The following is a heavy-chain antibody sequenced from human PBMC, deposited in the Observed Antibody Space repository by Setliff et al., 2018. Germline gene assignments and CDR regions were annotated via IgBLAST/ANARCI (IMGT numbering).Heavy chain of an antibody. Sequence: ASVKVSCKTSGYTFNDYGIAWVRQAPGQGLEWMGWISAYTGNTFYSPKFHGRVTLTTDTSTSTGYMELRSLGSDDTAVYYGSRLVRFCTRTSCQRLSGGEFWGQGTLVTVSS. CDR3: SRLVRFCTRTSCQRLSGGEF. CDR1: GYTFNDYG. J-gene: IGHJ4*02. D-gene: IGHD2-8*01. CDR2: ISAYTGNT. V-gene: IGHV1-18*01.